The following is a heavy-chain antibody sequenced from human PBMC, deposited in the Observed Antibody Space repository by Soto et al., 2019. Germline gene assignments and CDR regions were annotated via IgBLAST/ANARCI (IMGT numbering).Heavy chain of an antibody. Sequence: SETQSHTYTVSDYYITNAYYWAWIRQPPGKGLEWIGSIYRSGNTYYNPSLKSRVTISVDTSENHFSLKLISVTAADTAVYYCARGENDAFDIWGQGTMVTVSS. CDR3: ARGENDAFDI. J-gene: IGHJ3*02. CDR2: IYRSGNT. V-gene: IGHV4-38-2*02. CDR1: DYYITNAYY.